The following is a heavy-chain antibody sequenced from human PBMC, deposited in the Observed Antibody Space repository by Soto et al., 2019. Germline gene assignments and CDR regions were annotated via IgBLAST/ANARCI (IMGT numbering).Heavy chain of an antibody. CDR1: SGSITSHY. V-gene: IGHV4-59*11. CDR2: TSYSGST. CDR3: ARLIGLGPFDY. J-gene: IGHJ4*02. D-gene: IGHD3-22*01. Sequence: QVQLQESGPGLVKPSETLSLTCTVSSGSITSHYWSWIRQPPGKGLEWIGYTSYSGSTNYNPSLKSRVTISLDTSKNQFSLKLSSVTAADTAVYSCARLIGLGPFDYWGQGTLVTVSS.